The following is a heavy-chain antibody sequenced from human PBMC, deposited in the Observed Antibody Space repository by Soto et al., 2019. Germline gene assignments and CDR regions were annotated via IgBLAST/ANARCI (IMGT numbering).Heavy chain of an antibody. V-gene: IGHV4-59*01. D-gene: IGHD6-25*01. CDR2: IYYNGNT. CDR3: AREAGASYFDR. CDR1: GGSMSSYY. J-gene: IGHJ4*02. Sequence: QVQLRESGPGLVKPSETLSLTCTVSGGSMSSYYWSWIRQPPGKGLEWIGYIYYNGNTNYNPSLKSRVTMSADTSMNQFSLRLSSVTAADTAIYFCAREAGASYFDRWGQGTLVTVSS.